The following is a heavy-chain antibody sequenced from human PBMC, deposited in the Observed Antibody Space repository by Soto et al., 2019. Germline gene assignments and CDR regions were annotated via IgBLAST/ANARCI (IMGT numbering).Heavy chain of an antibody. Sequence: PGGSLRLSCAASGFTFSNAWMNWVRQAPGKGLEWVGRIKSKTDGGTTDYAAPVKGRFTISRDDSKNTLYLQMNSLKTEDTAVYYCTTVYGSGSLKERTKEINPREYGMDVWGQGTTVTVSS. CDR3: TTVYGSGSLKERTKEINPREYGMDV. CDR2: IKSKTDGGTT. D-gene: IGHD3-10*01. CDR1: GFTFSNAW. V-gene: IGHV3-15*07. J-gene: IGHJ6*02.